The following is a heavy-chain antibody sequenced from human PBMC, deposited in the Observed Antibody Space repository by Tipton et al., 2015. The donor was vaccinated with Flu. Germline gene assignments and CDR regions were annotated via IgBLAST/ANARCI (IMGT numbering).Heavy chain of an antibody. D-gene: IGHD2-15*01. Sequence: TLSLTCTVPRGSIRSYYWSWIRQSPGKGLEWIGYTYYSDSSKYNPSLESRVTISVDPSKNEVSLTLRSVTAADTALYYCARSSWINGYFDSWGQGTLVTVSS. CDR1: RGSIRSYY. J-gene: IGHJ4*02. CDR2: TYYSDSS. CDR3: ARSSWINGYFDS. V-gene: IGHV4-59*01.